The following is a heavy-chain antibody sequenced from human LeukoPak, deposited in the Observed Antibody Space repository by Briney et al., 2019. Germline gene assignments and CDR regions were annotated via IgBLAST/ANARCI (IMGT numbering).Heavy chain of an antibody. V-gene: IGHV4-4*07. CDR3: TRDTGTTGEVKFDP. Sequence: SGTLSLTCTVSGNSFGDYYWSWIRQPAGKGLEWIGRIYTSGSTTYNPSLKSRVTMSVDTSKSQFSLNLMSVTAADTAVYYCTRDTGTTGEVKFDPWGQGTLVTVSS. CDR2: IYTSGST. CDR1: GNSFGDYY. J-gene: IGHJ5*02. D-gene: IGHD4-17*01.